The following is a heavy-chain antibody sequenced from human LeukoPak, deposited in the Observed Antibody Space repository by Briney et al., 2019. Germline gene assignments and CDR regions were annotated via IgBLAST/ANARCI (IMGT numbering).Heavy chain of an antibody. CDR1: GFSLTTTGMC. D-gene: IGHD6-19*01. CDR2: IDWDDDR. J-gene: IGHJ4*02. V-gene: IGHV2-70*01. CDR3: ARSPGRAVAGRAFDY. Sequence: SGPALVKPTQTLTLTCTFSGFSLTTTGMCVSWIRQPPAKALEWLALIDWDDDRYYNTSLQTRLTISKDTSKNQVVLTMTDMDPVDTATYYCARSPGRAVAGRAFDYWGQGTLVTVSS.